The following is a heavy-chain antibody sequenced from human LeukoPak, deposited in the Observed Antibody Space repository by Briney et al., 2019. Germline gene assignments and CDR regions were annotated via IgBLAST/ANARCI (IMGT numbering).Heavy chain of an antibody. CDR3: AVLNCGWRFQL. CDR1: GFTVRNNY. J-gene: IGHJ1*01. V-gene: IGHV3-53*01. CDR2: IYSGGDT. D-gene: IGHD6-19*01. Sequence: GGSLRLSCAVSGFTVRNNYMSWVRQAPGKGLECVSVIYSGGDTYYADYVKGRFTISRDNSKNTLYLEMDCLRGEDMAVFYCAVLNCGWRFQLWGQGTLVTVSS.